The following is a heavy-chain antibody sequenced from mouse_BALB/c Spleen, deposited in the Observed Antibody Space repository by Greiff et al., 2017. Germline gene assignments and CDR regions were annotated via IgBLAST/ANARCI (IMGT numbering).Heavy chain of an antibody. D-gene: IGHD2-1*01. V-gene: IGHV10-1*02. Sequence: GGGLVQPKGSLKLSCAASGFTFNTYAMNWVRQAPGKGLEWVARIRSKSNNYATYYADSVKDRFTISRDDSQSMLYLQMNNLKTEDTAMYYCVRHNYGNLFDYWGQGTTLTVSS. CDR3: VRHNYGNLFDY. CDR1: GFTFNTYA. J-gene: IGHJ2*01. CDR2: IRSKSNNYAT.